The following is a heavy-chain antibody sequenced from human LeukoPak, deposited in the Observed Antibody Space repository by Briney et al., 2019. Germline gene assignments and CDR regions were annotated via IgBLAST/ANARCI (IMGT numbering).Heavy chain of an antibody. CDR2: INHGGNT. V-gene: IGHV4-34*01. Sequence: PSETLSLTCAVYGGSFNKYYWSWIRQPPGKGLQWIGEINHGGNTNYNAALKSRVTISMDTSKNQFSLELSSVTAADTAAYYCARENDRYGRIDYWGQGTQVTVSS. CDR1: GGSFNKYY. J-gene: IGHJ4*02. D-gene: IGHD5-18*01. CDR3: ARENDRYGRIDY.